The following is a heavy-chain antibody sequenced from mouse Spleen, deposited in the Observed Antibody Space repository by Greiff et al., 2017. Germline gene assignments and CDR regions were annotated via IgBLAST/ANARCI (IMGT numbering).Heavy chain of an antibody. Sequence: EVMLVESGGGLVKPGGSLKLSCAASGFTFSSYAMSWVRQTPEKRLEWVATISDGGSYTYYPDNVKGRFTISRDNAKNNLYLQMSHLKSEDTAMYYCAREDYYGSRGAWFAYWGQGTLVTVSA. V-gene: IGHV5-4*01. CDR1: GFTFSSYA. CDR2: ISDGGSYT. CDR3: AREDYYGSRGAWFAY. D-gene: IGHD1-1*01. J-gene: IGHJ3*01.